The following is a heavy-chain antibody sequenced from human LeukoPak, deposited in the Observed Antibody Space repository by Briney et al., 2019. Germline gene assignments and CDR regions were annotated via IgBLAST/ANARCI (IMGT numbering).Heavy chain of an antibody. CDR2: ISTSSNTI. CDR1: GFTFSAYT. Sequence: PGGSLRLSCAASGFTFSAYTMNWVRQAPGKGLEWVSCISTSSNTIYYADSVKGRFTISRDNAKNSLYLQMNSLRAEDTAVYYCASSVITVYYFDYWGQGTLVTVSS. CDR3: ASSVITVYYFDY. D-gene: IGHD3-22*01. J-gene: IGHJ4*02. V-gene: IGHV3-48*04.